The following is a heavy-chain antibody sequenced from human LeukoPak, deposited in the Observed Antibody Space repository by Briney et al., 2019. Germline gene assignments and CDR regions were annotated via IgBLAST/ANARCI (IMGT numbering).Heavy chain of an antibody. CDR2: ISWNSGSI. J-gene: IGHJ4*02. D-gene: IGHD6-13*01. Sequence: GRSLRLSCAASGFTFDDYAMHWVRQAPGKGLEWVSGISWNSGSIGYADSVKGRFTISRDNAENSLFLQMNSLRVEDTAVYYCAREWQGGIAAAGTRIEGDYWGQGTLVAVSS. V-gene: IGHV3-9*01. CDR3: AREWQGGIAAAGTRIEGDY. CDR1: GFTFDDYA.